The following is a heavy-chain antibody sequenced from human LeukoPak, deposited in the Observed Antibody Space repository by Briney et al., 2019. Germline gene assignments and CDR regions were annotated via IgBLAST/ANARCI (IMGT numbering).Heavy chain of an antibody. CDR2: ISGSGGST. CDR3: ARDTEVLWFGELYRWFDP. Sequence: GGSLRLSCAASGFTFSSYAMSWVRQSPGKGLEWVSAISGSGGSTYYADSVKGRFTISRDNAKNSLYLQMNSLRAEDTAVYYCARDTEVLWFGELYRWFDPWGQGTLVTVSS. V-gene: IGHV3-23*01. D-gene: IGHD3-10*01. J-gene: IGHJ5*02. CDR1: GFTFSSYA.